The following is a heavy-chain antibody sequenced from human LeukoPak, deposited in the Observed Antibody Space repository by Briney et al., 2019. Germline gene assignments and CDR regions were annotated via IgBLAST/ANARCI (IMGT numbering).Heavy chain of an antibody. CDR3: ARDRVYLNAFDI. CDR1: GGSFSGYY. D-gene: IGHD2/OR15-2a*01. CDR2: IYYSGST. V-gene: IGHV4-34*01. J-gene: IGHJ3*02. Sequence: SETLSLTCAVYGGSFSGYYWSWIRQPPGKGLEWIGSIYYSGSTYYNSSLKSRVTISVDTSKNQFSLKLSSVTAADTVVYYCARDRVYLNAFDIWGQGTMVTVSS.